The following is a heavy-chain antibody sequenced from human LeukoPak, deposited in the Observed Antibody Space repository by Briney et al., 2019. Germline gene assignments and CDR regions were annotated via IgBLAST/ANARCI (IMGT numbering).Heavy chain of an antibody. V-gene: IGHV3-7*01. J-gene: IGHJ4*02. CDR3: ARETLDYFDH. CDR1: GSTFSSYW. CDR2: IKQDGSEK. Sequence: GGSLRLSCAASGSTFSSYWMSWVRQAPGKGLEWVANIKQDGSEKYYVDSVKGRFTISRDNAKNSLYLQMNSLRAEDTAVYYCARETLDYFDHWGQGTLVTVSS.